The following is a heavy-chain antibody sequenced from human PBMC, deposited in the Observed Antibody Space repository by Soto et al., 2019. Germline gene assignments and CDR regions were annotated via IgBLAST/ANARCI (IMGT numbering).Heavy chain of an antibody. J-gene: IGHJ4*02. Sequence: SETLSLTCTVSGGSISSYYWSWIRQPPGKGLEWIGYIYYSGSTNYNPSLKSRVTISVDTSKNQFSLKLSSVTAADTAVYYCARQGPDYSSRWFHYDYWGQRIQVTVSS. D-gene: IGHD6-13*01. CDR3: ARQGPDYSSRWFHYDY. CDR1: GGSISSYY. V-gene: IGHV4-59*08. CDR2: IYYSGST.